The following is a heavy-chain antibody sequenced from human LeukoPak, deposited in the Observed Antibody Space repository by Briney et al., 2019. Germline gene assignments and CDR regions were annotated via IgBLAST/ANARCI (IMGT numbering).Heavy chain of an antibody. CDR2: INPSGGST. D-gene: IGHD1-1*01. J-gene: IGHJ5*02. V-gene: IGHV1-46*01. Sequence: ASVKVSCKAPGYTFTGYYIHWVRQAPGQGLEWMGIINPSGGSTSYAEKFQGRVTMTRDTSTSTVYMELSSLRSEDTAVYYCARVGGTSSFDPWDQGTLVTVSS. CDR1: GYTFTGYY. CDR3: ARVGGTSSFDP.